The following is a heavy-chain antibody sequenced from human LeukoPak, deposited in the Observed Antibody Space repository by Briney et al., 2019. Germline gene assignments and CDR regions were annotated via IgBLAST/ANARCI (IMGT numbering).Heavy chain of an antibody. V-gene: IGHV1-2*02. J-gene: IGHJ4*02. CDR2: INPANGDT. Sequence: ASVKVSCKASGYTLADYHIHWVRQAPGHGLEWMGYINPANGDTNFAQKFQGRVSMTRDTSISTAYMEVSRLRSDDTAMYYCARDGQFTYGYPHYDFWGQGTLVTVSS. D-gene: IGHD5-18*01. CDR1: GYTLADYH. CDR3: ARDGQFTYGYPHYDF.